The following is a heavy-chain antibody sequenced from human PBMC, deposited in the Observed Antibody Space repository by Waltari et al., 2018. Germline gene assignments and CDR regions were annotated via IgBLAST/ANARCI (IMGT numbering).Heavy chain of an antibody. CDR2: IYYSGST. CDR1: GGSISSYY. D-gene: IGHD2-15*01. CDR3: ARVVVFTFDP. J-gene: IGHJ5*02. V-gene: IGHV4-59*01. Sequence: QVQLQESGPGLVKPSETLSLTCTVSGGSISSYYWSWIRQPPGKGLEWIGYIYYSGSTNYNPSLKSRVTISVDTSKNQFSLKLSSVTAADTAVYYCARVVVFTFDPWGQGTLVTVSS.